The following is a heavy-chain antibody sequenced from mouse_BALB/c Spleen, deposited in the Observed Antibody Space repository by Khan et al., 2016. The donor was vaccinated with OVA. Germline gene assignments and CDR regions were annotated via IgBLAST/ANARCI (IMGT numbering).Heavy chain of an antibody. D-gene: IGHD1-1*01. J-gene: IGHJ4*01. V-gene: IGHV1-4*01. Sequence: QVQLQQSGAELAGPGASVKMSCKASGYTFTSYSMHWIKQRPGQGLEWIGNINPNNAYTNYNQRFKDKATLTADKSSHTAYMQLSSLTSEDSAVYFCARDFHYDGSRGALDYWGQGTSVTVSS. CDR3: ARDFHYDGSRGALDY. CDR2: INPNNAYT. CDR1: GYTFTSYS.